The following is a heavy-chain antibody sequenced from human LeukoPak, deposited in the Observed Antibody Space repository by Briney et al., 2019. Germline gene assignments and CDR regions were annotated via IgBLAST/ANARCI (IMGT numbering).Heavy chain of an antibody. V-gene: IGHV3-23*01. CDR2: ISSSGSST. CDR3: AREDGSRSYLVY. Sequence: GGSLRLSCAGSGFTFSDAWMNWLRQAPGKGLEWVSAISSSGSSTYYADSVKGRFTISRDNSKNTLSLQMNSLRDEDTAVYYCAREDGSRSYLVYWGQGTLVTASS. J-gene: IGHJ4*02. D-gene: IGHD3-10*01. CDR1: GFTFSDAW.